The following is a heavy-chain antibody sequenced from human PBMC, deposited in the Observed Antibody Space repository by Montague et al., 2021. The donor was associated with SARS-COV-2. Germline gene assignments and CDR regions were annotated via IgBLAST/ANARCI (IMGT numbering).Heavy chain of an antibody. Sequence: SETLSLTCTVSGGSFSSFYWSWFRQPPGKGLEWIGYISHSGSTNYNPSLTSRVTMSVDTSKNQFSLKVNSVTAADTAVYYCARHYSATLPAVYWGQGTLVTVSS. D-gene: IGHD2-15*01. CDR2: ISHSGST. V-gene: IGHV4-59*08. CDR3: ARHYSATLPAVY. CDR1: GGSFSSFY. J-gene: IGHJ4*02.